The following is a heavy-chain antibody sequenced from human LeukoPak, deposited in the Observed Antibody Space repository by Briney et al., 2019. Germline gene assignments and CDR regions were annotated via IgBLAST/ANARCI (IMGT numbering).Heavy chain of an antibody. V-gene: IGHV1-3*03. CDR3: AGSRDGYNFYLLDY. CDR2: INAGNGNT. J-gene: IGHJ4*02. D-gene: IGHD5-24*01. CDR1: GYTFTSYA. Sequence: ASVKVSRKASGYTFTSYAMHWVRQAPGQRLEWMGWINAGNGNTKYSQEFQGRVTITRDTSASTAYMELSSLRSEDMAVYYCAGSRDGYNFYLLDYWGQGTLVTVSS.